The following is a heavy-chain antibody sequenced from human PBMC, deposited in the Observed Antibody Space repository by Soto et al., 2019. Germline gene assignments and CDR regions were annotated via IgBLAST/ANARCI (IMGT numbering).Heavy chain of an antibody. Sequence: GGSIEISRASSRVRLYSHGLHWVRQNPGKGLEWVAGLWSNGITRSYADSVKGRFTISRDTSENMLYLQMNSLGAEDTAVYYCARDLSYWSLLIDHWGQGTLVPV. CDR1: RVRLYSHG. V-gene: IGHV3-33*01. CDR2: LWSNGITR. CDR3: ARDLSYWSLLIDH. D-gene: IGHD2-8*02. J-gene: IGHJ4*02.